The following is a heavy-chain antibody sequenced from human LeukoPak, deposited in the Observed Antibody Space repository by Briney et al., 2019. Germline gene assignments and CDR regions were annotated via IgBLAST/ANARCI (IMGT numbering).Heavy chain of an antibody. CDR1: GYTFTDYY. J-gene: IGHJ4*02. D-gene: IGHD3-10*01. CDR3: ASRGWAGEYYFDY. Sequence: ASVKVSCKASGYTFTDYYMHWVRQAPGQGFEWMGWINPNDGDTNYAQKFQGRVTMTRDTSISTAYMELSRLRSDDTAVYYCASRGWAGEYYFDYWGQGTLVTVSS. V-gene: IGHV1-2*02. CDR2: INPNDGDT.